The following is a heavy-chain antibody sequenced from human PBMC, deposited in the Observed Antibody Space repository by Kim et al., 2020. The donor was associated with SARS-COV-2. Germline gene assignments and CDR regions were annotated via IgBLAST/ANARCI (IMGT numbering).Heavy chain of an antibody. CDR3: ARLSSCRYRGAFDI. D-gene: IGHD6-19*01. Sequence: EVSLKSRITINPDTSKNQFSLQMNSVTPEDTAVYYCARLSSCRYRGAFDIWGQGTMVTVSS. V-gene: IGHV6-1*01. J-gene: IGHJ3*02.